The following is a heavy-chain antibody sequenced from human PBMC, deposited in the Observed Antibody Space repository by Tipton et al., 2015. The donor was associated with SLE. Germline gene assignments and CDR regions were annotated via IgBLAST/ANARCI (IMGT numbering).Heavy chain of an antibody. J-gene: IGHJ4*02. CDR2: IYHSGSS. D-gene: IGHD6-13*01. CDR1: GYSISSGYS. Sequence: LRLSCAVTGYSISSGYSWGWIRQPPGKGLEWIGRIYHSGSSYYNSSLQSRVTISVDTSKNQFSLKLTSMTAADTAVYFCARRGRGVDFGSFYWGQGTLVTVSS. CDR3: ARRGRGVDFGSFY. V-gene: IGHV4-38-2*01.